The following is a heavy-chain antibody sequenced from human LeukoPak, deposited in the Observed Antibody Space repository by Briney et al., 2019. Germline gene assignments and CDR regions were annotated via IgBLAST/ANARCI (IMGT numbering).Heavy chain of an antibody. Sequence: PSETLSLTCTVSGGSISSYYWRWIRQPPGKGLEWIGYIYYSGSTNYNPSLKSRVTISVDTSKNQFSLKLSSVTAADTAVYYCASQRWLQPFDYWGQGTLVTVSS. V-gene: IGHV4-59*01. J-gene: IGHJ4*02. CDR3: ASQRWLQPFDY. D-gene: IGHD5-24*01. CDR1: GGSISSYY. CDR2: IYYSGST.